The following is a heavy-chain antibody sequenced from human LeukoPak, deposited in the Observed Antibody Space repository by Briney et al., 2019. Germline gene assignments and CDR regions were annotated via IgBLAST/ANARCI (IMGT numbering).Heavy chain of an antibody. CDR3: QKTAYDILTGYLNYFDY. Sequence: SGPTLVNPTQTLTLTCTFSGFALSTSEVGVGWIRQPPGKALEWLALIYWNDDKRYSPSLKSRLTSTKDTSKNQVVLTMTNMDPVDTFFFFKQKTAYDILTGYLNYFDYWGQGTLVTVSS. V-gene: IGHV2-5*01. J-gene: IGHJ4*02. D-gene: IGHD3-9*01. CDR1: GFALSTSEVG. CDR2: IYWNDDK.